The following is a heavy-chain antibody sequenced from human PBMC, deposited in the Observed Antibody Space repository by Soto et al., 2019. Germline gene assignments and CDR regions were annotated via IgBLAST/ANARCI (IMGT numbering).Heavy chain of an antibody. V-gene: IGHV2-5*02. CDR1: GFSLTTSGVG. Sequence: QITLNESGPTQVKPRQTLTLNCTFSGFSLTTSGVGVGWIRQSPGKAPEWLALTYWDDDKRYSPSLKRRLTITKASSKNQVVLTMADLDPADTATYYCAHRVLRTVFGLVTTTAIYFDFWGQGTPVAVSS. CDR3: AHRVLRTVFGLVTTTAIYFDF. D-gene: IGHD3-3*01. J-gene: IGHJ4*02. CDR2: TYWDDDK.